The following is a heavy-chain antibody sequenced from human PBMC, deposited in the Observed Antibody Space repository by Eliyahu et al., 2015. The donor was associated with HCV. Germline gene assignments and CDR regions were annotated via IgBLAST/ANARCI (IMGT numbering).Heavy chain of an antibody. CDR1: GGSFSGYY. Sequence: QVQIQQWGAGLLKPSEXLSLTCAVFGGSFSGYYWNWIRQAPGKGLEWIGEISHSGSTNYSPSLRSRVTIXVDTSKRQFSLKLSSVTAADTAIYYCARFALWSRRGPRDDAFDVWGQGTMVTVSS. CDR2: ISHSGST. V-gene: IGHV4-34*02. CDR3: ARFALWSRRGPRDDAFDV. J-gene: IGHJ3*01. D-gene: IGHD3-3*01.